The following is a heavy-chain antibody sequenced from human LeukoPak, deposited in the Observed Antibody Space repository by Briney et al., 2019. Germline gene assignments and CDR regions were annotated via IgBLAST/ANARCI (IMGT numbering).Heavy chain of an antibody. J-gene: IGHJ5*02. CDR1: GGTISSYY. V-gene: IGHV4-59*12. D-gene: IGHD2-2*01. CDR3: AREVVVVVPAAMIWDNWFDP. Sequence: PSETLSLTCTVSGGTISSYYWNWIRQPPGKGLEWIGYIHDSGSTKYNPPLKSRVTISVDTSKNQFSLKLSSVTAADTAVYYCAREVVVVVPAAMIWDNWFDPWGQGTLVTVSS. CDR2: IHDSGST.